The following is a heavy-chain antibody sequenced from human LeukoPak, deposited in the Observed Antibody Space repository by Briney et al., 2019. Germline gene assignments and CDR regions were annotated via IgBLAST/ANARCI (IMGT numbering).Heavy chain of an antibody. Sequence: GGSLRLSCAASGFTFSNYAMTWVRQVPGKGLEWVSIISGSGGSTHYADSVKGRFTISRDNPKNTLYLQMNTLRAEDTAVYYCAKNRGDITSSRVGCDYWGQGALVTVSS. V-gene: IGHV3-23*01. J-gene: IGHJ4*02. CDR3: AKNRGDITSSRVGCDY. CDR2: ISGSGGST. D-gene: IGHD2-15*01. CDR1: GFTFSNYA.